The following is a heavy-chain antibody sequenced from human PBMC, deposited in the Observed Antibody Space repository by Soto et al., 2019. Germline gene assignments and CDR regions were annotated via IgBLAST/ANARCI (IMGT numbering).Heavy chain of an antibody. Sequence: PGGSLRLSCAASGFTFSSYEMNWVRQAPGKGLEWVSYISSSGSTIYYADSVKGRFTISRDNAKNSLYLQMNSLRAEDTAVYYCARERLERVGATHFDYWGQGTLVTVSS. V-gene: IGHV3-48*03. CDR3: ARERLERVGATHFDY. J-gene: IGHJ4*02. CDR2: ISSSGSTI. CDR1: GFTFSSYE. D-gene: IGHD1-26*01.